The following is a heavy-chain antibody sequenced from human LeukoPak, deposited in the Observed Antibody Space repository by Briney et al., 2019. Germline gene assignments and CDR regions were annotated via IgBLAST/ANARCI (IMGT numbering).Heavy chain of an antibody. CDR3: ARGLRGYSYGPDY. D-gene: IGHD5-18*01. J-gene: IGHJ4*02. CDR2: INPNNGAT. Sequence: ASVKVSCKASGYTFTGQYMHWVRQAPGQGLEWMGWINPNNGATNYAQKFQGRVTMTRDTFINTAYMDLSSLRSEDTAVYYCARGLRGYSYGPDYWGQGTLVTVSS. V-gene: IGHV1-2*02. CDR1: GYTFTGQY.